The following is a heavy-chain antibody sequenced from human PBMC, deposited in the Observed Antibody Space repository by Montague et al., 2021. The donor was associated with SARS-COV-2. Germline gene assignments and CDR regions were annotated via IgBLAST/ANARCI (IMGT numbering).Heavy chain of an antibody. J-gene: IGHJ6*02. D-gene: IGHD2/OR15-2a*01. CDR3: ARVLGGYYGMDV. V-gene: IGHV3-30-3*01. CDR2: ISYDGSNK. Sequence: SLRLSCAASGFTFSSYAMHWVRQAPGKRLEWVAVISYDGSNKYYADSVKGRFTISRDNSKDTQCLQMNSLRAEDTAVYYCARVLGGYYGMDVWSQGTTVTVSS. CDR1: GFTFSSYA.